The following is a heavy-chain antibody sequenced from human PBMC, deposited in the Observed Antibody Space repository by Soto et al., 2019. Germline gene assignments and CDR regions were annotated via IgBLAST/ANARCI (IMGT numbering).Heavy chain of an antibody. D-gene: IGHD3-3*01. CDR2: INHSGST. Sequence: SETLSLTCAVYGGSFSGYYWSWIRQPPGKGLEWIGEINHSGSTNYNPSLKSRVTISVDTSKNQFSLKLSSVTAADTAVYYCARDNSIFYYYYGMDVWGQGTTVTVSS. J-gene: IGHJ6*02. CDR1: GGSFSGYY. V-gene: IGHV4-34*01. CDR3: ARDNSIFYYYYGMDV.